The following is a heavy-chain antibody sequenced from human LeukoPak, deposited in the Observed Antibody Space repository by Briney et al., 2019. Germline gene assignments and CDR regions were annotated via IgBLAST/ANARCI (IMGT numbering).Heavy chain of an antibody. CDR1: GYSFTTYW. CDR3: ASRLRERFDS. D-gene: IGHD5-12*01. CDR2: LYPGDSDT. V-gene: IGHV5-51*01. Sequence: GESLKISCKASGYSFTTYWISWVRQMPGKGLEWLGILYPGDSDTRYSPSFQGQVTISADKSISTAYLQWSSLKVSDTAMYYCASRLRERFDSWGQGTLVTVSS. J-gene: IGHJ4*02.